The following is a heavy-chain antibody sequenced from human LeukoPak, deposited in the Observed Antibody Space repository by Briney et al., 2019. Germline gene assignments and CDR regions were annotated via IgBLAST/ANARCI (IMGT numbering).Heavy chain of an antibody. CDR2: VLYDGSDS. J-gene: IGHJ4*02. CDR1: GFTFITYN. D-gene: IGHD1-26*01. Sequence: QPGRSLRLSCTASGFTFITYNIHWVRQAPGKGLEWVAIVLYDGSDSYYADSVKGRFTISRDNSKNTLSLQMDSLRADDTAVYFCARDLSGSYSVDYWGQGTLVTVSS. V-gene: IGHV3-33*01. CDR3: ARDLSGSYSVDY.